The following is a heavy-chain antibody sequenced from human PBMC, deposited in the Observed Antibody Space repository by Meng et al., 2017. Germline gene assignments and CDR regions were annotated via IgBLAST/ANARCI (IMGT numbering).Heavy chain of an antibody. CDR2: INHSGST. D-gene: IGHD6-6*01. Sequence: QVQLQQWGAGVLKPSETLSLTCAVYGGSFSGYYWSWIRQPPGKGLEWIGEINHSGSTNYNPSLKSRVTISVDTSKNQFSLKLSSVTAADTAVYYCARRGIAARPIYYWGQGTLVTVSS. J-gene: IGHJ4*02. CDR1: GGSFSGYY. V-gene: IGHV4-34*01. CDR3: ARRGIAARPIYY.